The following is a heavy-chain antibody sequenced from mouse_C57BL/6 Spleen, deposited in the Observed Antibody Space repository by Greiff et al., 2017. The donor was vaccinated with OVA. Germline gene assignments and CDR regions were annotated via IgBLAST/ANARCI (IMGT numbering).Heavy chain of an antibody. CDR1: GYAFTNYL. J-gene: IGHJ2*01. CDR3: ARSRDYFDY. V-gene: IGHV1-54*01. CDR2: INPGSGGT. Sequence: QVQLQQSGAELVRPGTSVKVSCKASGYAFTNYLIEWVKQRPGQGLEWIGVINPGSGGTNYNEKFKGKATLTADKSSSTAYMQLSSLTSEDSAVSFCARSRDYFDYWGQGTTLTVSS.